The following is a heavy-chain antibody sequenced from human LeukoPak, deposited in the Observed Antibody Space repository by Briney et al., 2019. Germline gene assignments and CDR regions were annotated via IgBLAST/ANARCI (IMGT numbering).Heavy chain of an antibody. D-gene: IGHD3-10*01. CDR3: ARDKVFYGSGSYYTKMVYYYYYMDV. V-gene: IGHV3-53*05. J-gene: IGHJ6*03. CDR1: GLTVSSNY. CDR2: IYSGGST. Sequence: GGSLRLSCAASGLTVSSNYMSWVRQAPGKGLEWVSVIYSGGSTYYADSVKGRFTISRDNSKNTLYLQMGSLRAEDMAVYYCARDKVFYGSGSYYTKMVYYYYYMDVWGKGTTVTVSS.